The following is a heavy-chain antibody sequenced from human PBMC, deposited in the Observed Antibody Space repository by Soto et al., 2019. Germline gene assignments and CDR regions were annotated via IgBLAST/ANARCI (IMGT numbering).Heavy chain of an antibody. Sequence: GGSLRLSCAASGFTFDDDVLHWVRQAPGKGLERVSGISWNSDLIGYADSVKGRFTTSRDNAKNRLYLQMNSLRRDDTAVYYCAKDMAHYDFWGNNERGLEVWGQGTTVTVSS. V-gene: IGHV3-9*01. CDR2: ISWNSDLI. CDR3: AKDMAHYDFWGNNERGLEV. CDR1: GFTFDDDV. J-gene: IGHJ6*02. D-gene: IGHD3-3*01.